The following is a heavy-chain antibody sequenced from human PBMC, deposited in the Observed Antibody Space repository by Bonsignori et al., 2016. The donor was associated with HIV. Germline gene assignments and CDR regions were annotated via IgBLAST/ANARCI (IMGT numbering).Heavy chain of an antibody. J-gene: IGHJ4*02. Sequence: VRQMPGKGLEWMGIIYPGDSDTRYSPSFQGQVTISADKSISTAYLQWSSLKASDTAMYYCARLPGRALLHGCDYWGQGTLVTVSS. V-gene: IGHV5-51*01. CDR3: ARLPGRALLHGCDY. CDR2: IYPGDSDT. D-gene: IGHD3-10*01.